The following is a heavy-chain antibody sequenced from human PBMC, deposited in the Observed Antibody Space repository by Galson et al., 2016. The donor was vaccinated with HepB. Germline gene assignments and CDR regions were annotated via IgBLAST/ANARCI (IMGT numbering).Heavy chain of an antibody. D-gene: IGHD1-26*01. CDR2: IGGSSGST. J-gene: IGHJ2*01. Sequence: SLRLSCAASGFTFSSYVMSWVRQAPGKGLEWVSGIGGSSGSTYYADSVKGRFTISRDNSKNTLYLQMNSLRAEDTAVYYCAKSLIVGPTMNWYFDLWGRGTLVTVSS. CDR3: AKSLIVGPTMNWYFDL. CDR1: GFTFSSYV. V-gene: IGHV3-23*01.